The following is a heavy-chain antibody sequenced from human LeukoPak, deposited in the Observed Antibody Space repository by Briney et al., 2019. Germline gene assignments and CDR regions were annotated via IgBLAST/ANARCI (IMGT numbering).Heavy chain of an antibody. Sequence: GASVKVSCKASGGTFSSYAISWVRQAPGQGLEWMGGIIPIFGTANYAQKFQGRVTMTEDTSTDTAYMELSSLRSEDTAVYYCATGGYDSSGLYFDYWGQGTLVTVSS. CDR3: ATGGYDSSGLYFDY. D-gene: IGHD3-22*01. J-gene: IGHJ4*02. V-gene: IGHV1-69*06. CDR2: IIPIFGTA. CDR1: GGTFSSYA.